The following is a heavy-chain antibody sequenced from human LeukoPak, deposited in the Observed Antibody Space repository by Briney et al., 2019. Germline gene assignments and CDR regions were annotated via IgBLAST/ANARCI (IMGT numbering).Heavy chain of an antibody. CDR3: AKQTVSSGWYANFDY. CDR1: DFSFATYA. J-gene: IGHJ4*02. D-gene: IGHD6-19*01. V-gene: IGHV3-23*01. CDR2: ISGSGGST. Sequence: GGSLRLSCAASDFSFATYAMGWVRQAPGRGLEWVSAISGSGGSTYYADSVKGRFTISRDNSKNTLYLQMNSLRAEDTAVYYCAKQTVSSGWYANFDYWGQGTLVTVSS.